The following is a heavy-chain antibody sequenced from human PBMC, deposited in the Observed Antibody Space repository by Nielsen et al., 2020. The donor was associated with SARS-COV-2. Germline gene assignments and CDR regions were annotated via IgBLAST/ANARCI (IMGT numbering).Heavy chain of an antibody. CDR3: ARGINYYYDSSGPKGDY. D-gene: IGHD3-22*01. CDR1: GYSFTSYW. Sequence: GESLKISCKGSGYSFTSYWIGWVRQMPGKGLEWMGIIYPGDSDTRYSPSFQGQVTISADKSISTAYLQWSSLKASDTAMYYCARGINYYYDSSGPKGDYWGQGTLVTVSS. J-gene: IGHJ4*02. CDR2: IYPGDSDT. V-gene: IGHV5-51*01.